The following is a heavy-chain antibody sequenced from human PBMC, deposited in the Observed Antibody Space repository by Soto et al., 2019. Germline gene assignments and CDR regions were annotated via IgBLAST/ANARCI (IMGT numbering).Heavy chain of an antibody. CDR1: GYSVARYF. CDR3: ARDLYYDIPPGV. V-gene: IGHV1-2*02. J-gene: IGHJ6*02. D-gene: IGHD3-9*01. Sequence: ASVKVSCKASGYSVARYFMHWVRQAPGQGLEWMGWINPNSGGTNYAQKFQGRVTMTRDTSISTAYMELSRLRSDDTAVYYCARDLYYDIPPGVWGQGTTVTVSS. CDR2: INPNSGGT.